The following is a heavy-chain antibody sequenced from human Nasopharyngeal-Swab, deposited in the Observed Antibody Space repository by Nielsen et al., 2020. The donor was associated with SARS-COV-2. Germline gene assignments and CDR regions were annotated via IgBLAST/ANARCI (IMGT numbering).Heavy chain of an antibody. D-gene: IGHD2-15*01. Sequence: TLSLTGAVYGGSFSGYYWSWIRQPPGKGLEWIGEINHSGSTNYNPSLKSRVTISVDTSKNQFSLKLSSVTAADTAVYYCARFGPGGTRVDYWGQGTLVTVSS. J-gene: IGHJ4*02. CDR2: INHSGST. CDR3: ARFGPGGTRVDY. CDR1: GGSFSGYY. V-gene: IGHV4-34*01.